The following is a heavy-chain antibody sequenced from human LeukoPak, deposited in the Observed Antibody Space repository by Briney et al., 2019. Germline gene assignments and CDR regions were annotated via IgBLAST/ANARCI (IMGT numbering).Heavy chain of an antibody. CDR3: AKGGLAGRPDY. Sequence: PPGGSLRLSCAASGFTFTNYAMSWVRQAPGKGLEWVSAISGSGGSTYYADSVKGRFTISRGNSKNTLYLQMNSLRAEDTAVYYCAKGGLAGRPDYWGQGTLVTVSS. V-gene: IGHV3-23*01. D-gene: IGHD6-25*01. CDR1: GFTFTNYA. CDR2: ISGSGGST. J-gene: IGHJ4*02.